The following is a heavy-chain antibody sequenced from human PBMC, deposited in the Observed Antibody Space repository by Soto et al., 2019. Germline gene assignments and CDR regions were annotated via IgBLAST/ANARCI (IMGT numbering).Heavy chain of an antibody. V-gene: IGHV4-39*01. CDR2: IYYSGST. Sequence: QLQLQESGPGLVKPSETLSLTCTVSGGSISSSSYYWGWIRQPPGKGLEWIGSIYYSGSTYYNPSLKSRVTISVETSKNQFSLKLSSVTAADTAVYYCASSGYCSGGRCYPYYFDYWGQGTLVTVSS. CDR1: GGSISSSSYY. D-gene: IGHD2-15*01. J-gene: IGHJ4*02. CDR3: ASSGYCSGGRCYPYYFDY.